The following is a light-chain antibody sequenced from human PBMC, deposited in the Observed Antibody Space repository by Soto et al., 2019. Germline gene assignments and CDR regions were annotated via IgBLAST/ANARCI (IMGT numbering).Light chain of an antibody. J-gene: IGKJ4*01. CDR2: GAS. V-gene: IGKV3-20*01. CDR1: QSVSSSY. Sequence: EIVLTQSPGTLSLSPGERATLSCRASQSVSSSYLAWYQQKPGQAPRLLIYGASSRATGIPDRFSGSGSGTEFTLTISSLQPEDFATYYCQQLNSYPPFGGGTKVDIK. CDR3: QQLNSYPP.